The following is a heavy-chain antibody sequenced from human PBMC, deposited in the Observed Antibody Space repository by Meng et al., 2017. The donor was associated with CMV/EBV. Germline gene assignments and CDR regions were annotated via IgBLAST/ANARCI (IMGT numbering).Heavy chain of an antibody. CDR1: GFTFSSYG. J-gene: IGHJ4*02. V-gene: IGHV3-30*02. D-gene: IGHD2-2*01. Sequence: GESLKISCVASGFTFSSYGMHWVRQAPGKGLEWVAFIRYDGDNRYYADSVKGRFTISRDNSKNTLYLQMNSLRAEDTAVYYCAKDYKYQPYYFDYWGQGTLVTVSS. CDR2: IRYDGDNR. CDR3: AKDYKYQPYYFDY.